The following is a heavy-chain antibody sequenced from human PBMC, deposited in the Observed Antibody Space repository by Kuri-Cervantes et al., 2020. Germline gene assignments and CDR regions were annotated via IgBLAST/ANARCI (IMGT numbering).Heavy chain of an antibody. V-gene: IGHV3-9*01. CDR3: ARDGICSSCYYYYYYGMDV. Sequence: SLKISCAASGFTFDDYAMHWVRQAPGKGLEWVSGISWNSGSIGYADSVKGRFTISRDNAKNSLYLQMNSLRAEDTAAYYCARDGICSSCYYYYYYGMDVWGQGTTVTVSS. D-gene: IGHD6-13*01. CDR2: ISWNSGSI. J-gene: IGHJ6*02. CDR1: GFTFDDYA.